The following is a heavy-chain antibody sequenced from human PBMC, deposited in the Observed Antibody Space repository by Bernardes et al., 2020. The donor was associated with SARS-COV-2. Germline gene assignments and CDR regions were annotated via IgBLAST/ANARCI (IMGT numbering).Heavy chain of an antibody. Sequence: LSLTCTVSGGFLSDYYWSWIRQPAGKGLEWIGRIYSSGSTNYNPSLKSRVTMSVDKSKNQFSLKLSSVTAADTAVYYCARADIYSGYDLFDYWGQGTLVTVSS. CDR1: GGFLSDYY. V-gene: IGHV4-4*07. CDR2: IYSSGST. J-gene: IGHJ4*02. CDR3: ARADIYSGYDLFDY. D-gene: IGHD5-12*01.